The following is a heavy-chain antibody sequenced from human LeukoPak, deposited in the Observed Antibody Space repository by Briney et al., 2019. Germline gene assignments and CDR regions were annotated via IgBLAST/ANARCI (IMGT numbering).Heavy chain of an antibody. CDR2: TPSGGDNT. J-gene: IGHJ6*03. Sequence: GSLRLSCVASGFTMRTYGMSWVRQAPGKGLEWVSGTPSGGDNTYYADSVKGRFTISRDNYENTLYLQINSLRVEDTAIYYCAKDSEYYDFWSRYNHYSYHYMDVWGKGTTVTVSS. D-gene: IGHD3-3*01. CDR1: GFTMRTYG. V-gene: IGHV3-23*01. CDR3: AKDSEYYDFWSRYNHYSYHYMDV.